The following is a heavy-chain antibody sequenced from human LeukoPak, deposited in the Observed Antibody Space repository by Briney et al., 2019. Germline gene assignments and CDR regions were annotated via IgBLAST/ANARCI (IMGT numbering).Heavy chain of an antibody. V-gene: IGHV1-8*01. CDR2: MNPNSGNT. D-gene: IGHD2-2*01. J-gene: IGHJ4*02. CDR3: ASDIVVVPAAKVGSDY. Sequence: ASVTVSCKASGYTFTSYDINWVRQATGQGLEWMGWMNPNSGNTGYAQKFQGRVTMTRNTSISTAYMELSSLRYEDTAVYYCASDIVVVPAAKVGSDYWGQGTLVTVSS. CDR1: GYTFTSYD.